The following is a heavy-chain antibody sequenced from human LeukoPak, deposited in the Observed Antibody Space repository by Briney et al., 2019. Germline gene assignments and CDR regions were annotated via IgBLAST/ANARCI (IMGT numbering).Heavy chain of an antibody. CDR2: ISAYNGNT. V-gene: IGHV1-18*01. Sequence: ASVKVSCKASGYTFTSYGISWVRQAPGQGLEWMGWISAYNGNTNYAQKLQGRVTMTTDTSTSTAYMELRSLRSDDTAVYYCARDIPRHSSSFGYYYYYYGMDVWGQGTTVTVSS. CDR1: GYTFTSYG. CDR3: ARDIPRHSSSFGYYYYYYGMDV. D-gene: IGHD6-6*01. J-gene: IGHJ6*02.